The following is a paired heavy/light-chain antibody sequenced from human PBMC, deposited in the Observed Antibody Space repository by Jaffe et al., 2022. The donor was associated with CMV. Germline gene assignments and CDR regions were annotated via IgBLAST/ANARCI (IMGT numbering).Light chain of an antibody. CDR2: RDS. V-gene: IGLV3-9*01. CDR3: QVWDSSTAYVV. Sequence: SYELTQPLSVSVALGQTARITCGGNNIGSKNVHWYQQKPGQAPVLVIYRDSNRPSGIPERFSGSNSGNTATLTISRAQAGDEADYYCQVWDSSTAYVVFGGGTKLTVL. CDR1: NIGSKN. J-gene: IGLJ2*01.
Heavy chain of an antibody. V-gene: IGHV4-34*01. CDR1: GGSFSGYY. Sequence: QVQLQQWGAGLLKPSETLSLTCAVYGGSFSGYYWSWIRQPPGKGLEWIGEINHSGSTNYNPSLKSRVTISVDTSKNQFSLKLSSVTAADTAVYYCARGRKPLDLRKGYSSSWYEGPAYYYYMDVWGKGTTVTVSS. D-gene: IGHD6-13*01. J-gene: IGHJ6*03. CDR2: INHSGST. CDR3: ARGRKPLDLRKGYSSSWYEGPAYYYYMDV.